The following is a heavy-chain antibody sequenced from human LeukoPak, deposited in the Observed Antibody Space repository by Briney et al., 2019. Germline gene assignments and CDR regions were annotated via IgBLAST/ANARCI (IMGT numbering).Heavy chain of an antibody. Sequence: SETLSLTCAVYGGSFSGYYWSWIRQPPGKGLEWIGEINHSGSTNYNPSLKSRVTISVDTSKPQFSLKLSSVTAADTAVYYCARRPRGVYASGSYLDYWGQGTLVTVSS. J-gene: IGHJ4*02. CDR3: ARRPRGVYASGSYLDY. CDR1: GGSFSGYY. CDR2: INHSGST. V-gene: IGHV4-34*01. D-gene: IGHD3-10*01.